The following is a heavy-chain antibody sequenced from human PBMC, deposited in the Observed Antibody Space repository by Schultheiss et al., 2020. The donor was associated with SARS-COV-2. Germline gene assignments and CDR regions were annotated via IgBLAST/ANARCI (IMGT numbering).Heavy chain of an antibody. CDR1: GYSFTSYW. J-gene: IGHJ5*02. CDR2: IDPSDSYT. Sequence: GGSLRLSCKGSGYSFTSYWISWVRQMPGKGLEWMGRIDPSDSYTNYSPSFQGHVTISADKSISTAYLQWSSLKASDTAMYYCARHTPYYYDSSPWGQGTLVTVSS. D-gene: IGHD3-22*01. V-gene: IGHV5-10-1*01. CDR3: ARHTPYYYDSSP.